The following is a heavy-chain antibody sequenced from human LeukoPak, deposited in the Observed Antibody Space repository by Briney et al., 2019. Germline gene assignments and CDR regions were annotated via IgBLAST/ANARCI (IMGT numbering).Heavy chain of an antibody. CDR2: ISYDGSNK. CDR3: AKAPGGNSVHFDL. D-gene: IGHD4-23*01. CDR1: GFTFSSYG. J-gene: IGHJ2*01. V-gene: IGHV3-30*18. Sequence: PGRSLRLSCAASGFTFSSYGMHWVRQAPGKGLEWVAVISYDGSNKYYADSVKGRFTISRDNSKNTLYLQMNSLRAEDTAVYYCAKAPGGNSVHFDLWGRGTLVTVSS.